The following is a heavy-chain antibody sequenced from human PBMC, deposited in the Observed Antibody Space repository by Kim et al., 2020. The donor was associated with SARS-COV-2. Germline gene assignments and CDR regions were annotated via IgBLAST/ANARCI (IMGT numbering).Heavy chain of an antibody. V-gene: IGHV4-39*01. D-gene: IGHD2-2*01. CDR3: ARLQRQLLLYSDY. Sequence: NPSHRSRVTITVDTSKNQLSLKLSSVTAADTAVYYCARLQRQLLLYSDYWGQGTLVTVSS. J-gene: IGHJ4*02.